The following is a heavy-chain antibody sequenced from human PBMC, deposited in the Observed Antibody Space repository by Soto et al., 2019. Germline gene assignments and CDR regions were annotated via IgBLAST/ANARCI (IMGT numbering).Heavy chain of an antibody. J-gene: IGHJ5*02. CDR1: GGTFSSYA. Sequence: SVKVSCKASGGTFSSYAISWVRQAPGQGLEWMGGIIPIFGTANYAQKFQGRVTITADESTSTAYMELSSLRSDDTAVYYCAGDGVRNGAYNGWLDPWGQGTLVTVSS. CDR3: AGDGVRNGAYNGWLDP. D-gene: IGHD3-16*01. CDR2: IIPIFGTA. V-gene: IGHV1-69*13.